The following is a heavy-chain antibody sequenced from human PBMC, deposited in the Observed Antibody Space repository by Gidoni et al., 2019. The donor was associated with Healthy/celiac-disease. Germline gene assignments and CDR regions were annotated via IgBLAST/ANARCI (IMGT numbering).Heavy chain of an antibody. CDR3: TTEGIAAANDY. Sequence: EVQLVESGGGLVKPGGSLRLSCAASGFTFSNAWMSWVRPAPGKGLEWGGRIKSKTDGATTDYAAPVKGRFTISRDDSKNTLYLQMNSLKTEDTAVYYCTTEGIAAANDYWGQGTLVTVSS. CDR1: GFTFSNAW. J-gene: IGHJ4*02. V-gene: IGHV3-15*01. D-gene: IGHD6-13*01. CDR2: IKSKTDGATT.